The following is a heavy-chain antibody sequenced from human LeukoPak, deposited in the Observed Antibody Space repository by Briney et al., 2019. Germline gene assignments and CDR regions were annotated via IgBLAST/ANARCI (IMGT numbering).Heavy chain of an antibody. J-gene: IGHJ4*02. CDR2: IKSDGSSS. CDR3: VRDLDLGGYSSFEY. CDR1: GFTFNIYS. Sequence: GGSLRLSCAASGFTFNIYSMNWVRQAPGKGLVWVSRIKSDGSSSTYADSVKGRFTISRDNAKNSLYLQMNTLRAEDTAVYYCVRDLDLGGYSSFEYWGQGTLVTVSS. V-gene: IGHV3-74*01. D-gene: IGHD4-23*01.